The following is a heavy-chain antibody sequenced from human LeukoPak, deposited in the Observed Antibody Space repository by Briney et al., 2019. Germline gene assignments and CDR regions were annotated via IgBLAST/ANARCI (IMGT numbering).Heavy chain of an antibody. V-gene: IGHV3-23*01. CDR1: GLTFSSYD. CDR2: PSGGGDNT. Sequence: GGSLRLSCAASGLTFSSYDMSWVRQAPGKGLEWVSSPSGGGDNTYYADSVKGRFTISRDNSKNTVSLQMNSLRAEDTAIYYCAKSVPYWYFDLWGRGTLVTVSS. J-gene: IGHJ2*01. CDR3: AKSVPYWYFDL.